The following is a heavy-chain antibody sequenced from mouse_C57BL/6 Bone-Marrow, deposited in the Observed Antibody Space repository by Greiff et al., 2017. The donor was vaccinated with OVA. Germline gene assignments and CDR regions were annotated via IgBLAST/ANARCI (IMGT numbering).Heavy chain of an antibody. CDR3: ARRPGSSGYYAMDY. CDR1: GYTFTSYG. D-gene: IGHD1-1*01. J-gene: IGHJ4*01. Sequence: VKLMESGAELARPGASVKLSCKASGYTFTSYGISWVKQRTGQGLEWIGEIYPRSGNTYYNEKFKGKATLTADKSSSTAYMELRSLTSEDSAVYFCARRPGSSGYYAMDYWGQGTSVTVSS. V-gene: IGHV1-81*01. CDR2: IYPRSGNT.